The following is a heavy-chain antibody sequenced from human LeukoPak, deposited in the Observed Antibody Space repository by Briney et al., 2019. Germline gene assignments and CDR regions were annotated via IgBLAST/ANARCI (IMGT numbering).Heavy chain of an antibody. CDR1: GGSISSGGYY. CDR3: ARDYDSSGYNWLDP. Sequence: SETLSLTCTVSGGSISSGGYYWSWIRQHPGKGLEWIGYIYYSGSTYYNPSLKSRVTISVDTSKNQFSLKLSSVTAADTAVYYCARDYDSSGYNWLDPWGQGTLVTVSS. V-gene: IGHV4-31*03. D-gene: IGHD3-22*01. J-gene: IGHJ5*02. CDR2: IYYSGST.